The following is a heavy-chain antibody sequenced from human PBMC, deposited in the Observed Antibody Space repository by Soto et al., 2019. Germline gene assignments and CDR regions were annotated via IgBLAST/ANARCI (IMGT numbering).Heavy chain of an antibody. CDR2: INVLNRNT. V-gene: IGHV1-18*01. Sequence: ASEEASCKASGSKTSTYDMDGVRQDQGQGLEWMVSINVLNRNTMYPLKFQGRVTMTTDTSTSTVYMELRSLRSDDTAVCYCSRDYTMGATHYYFDYWGQGTLVTVSS. J-gene: IGHJ4*02. CDR1: GSKTSTYD. CDR3: SRDYTMGATHYYFDY. D-gene: IGHD1-26*01.